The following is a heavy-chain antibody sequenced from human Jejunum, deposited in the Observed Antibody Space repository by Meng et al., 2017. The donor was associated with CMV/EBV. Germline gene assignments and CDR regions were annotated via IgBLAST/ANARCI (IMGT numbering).Heavy chain of an antibody. J-gene: IGHJ4*02. Sequence: QVTLLQAGCEFKQPGASVKVSCRPSGYTFTSYAINWVRQAPGQGPDWMGWIDPNTGNPTYDQGFTGRFVFSLDTSVSTAYLQINSLRADDTAVYYCARDSPLDGYSLLDYWGQGTLVTVFS. V-gene: IGHV7-4-1*02. D-gene: IGHD5-24*01. CDR2: IDPNTGNP. CDR1: GYTFTSYA. CDR3: ARDSPLDGYSLLDY.